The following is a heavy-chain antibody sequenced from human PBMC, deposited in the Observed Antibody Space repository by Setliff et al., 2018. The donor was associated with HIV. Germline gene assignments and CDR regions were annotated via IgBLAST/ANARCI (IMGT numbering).Heavy chain of an antibody. Sequence: SETLSLTCNVSGGSISGYYWTWIRQPAGKGLEWIGRIYSSGRTNYNSSLKSRVTMSVDTSKNQFSLKLRSVTAVDTAVNYCAREKGFGGATGWFDPWGLGTPVTVSS. CDR2: IYSSGRT. D-gene: IGHD2-15*01. CDR1: GGSISGYY. J-gene: IGHJ5*02. V-gene: IGHV4-4*07. CDR3: AREKGFGGATGWFDP.